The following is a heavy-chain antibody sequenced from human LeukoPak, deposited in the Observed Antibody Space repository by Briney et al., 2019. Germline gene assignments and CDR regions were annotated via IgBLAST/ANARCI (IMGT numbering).Heavy chain of an antibody. D-gene: IGHD3-22*01. CDR3: ASGGYDSNGGFDY. CDR1: GGTFSSYA. V-gene: IGHV1-69*05. CDR2: IIPIFGTA. Sequence: SVKVSCKASGGTFSSYAISWVRQAPGQGLEWMGGIIPIFGTANYAQKFQGRVTITTDESTSTAYMELSSLRSEDTAVYYCASGGYDSNGGFDYWGQGTLVTVSS. J-gene: IGHJ4*02.